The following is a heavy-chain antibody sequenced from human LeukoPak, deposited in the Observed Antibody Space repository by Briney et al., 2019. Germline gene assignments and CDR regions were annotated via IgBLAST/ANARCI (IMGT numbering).Heavy chain of an antibody. D-gene: IGHD6-19*01. V-gene: IGHV4-61*08. CDR3: ARAGSSGWYSSWFDP. J-gene: IGHJ5*02. CDR1: GGSVSSADYY. Sequence: PSETLSLTCTVSGGSVSSADYYWSWIRHPPGKALEWIGYIYHTGSNNYKYSLKSRVTISVDTSKNQFSLKLSSVTAADTAVYYCARAGSSGWYSSWFDPWGQGTLVTVSS. CDR2: IYHTGSN.